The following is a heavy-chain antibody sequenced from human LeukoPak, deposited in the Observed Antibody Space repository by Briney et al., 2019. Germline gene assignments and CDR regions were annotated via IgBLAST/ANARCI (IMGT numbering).Heavy chain of an antibody. V-gene: IGHV3-11*06. CDR2: ISGSSDYT. J-gene: IGHJ3*01. CDR1: GFTFGDYY. CDR3: ARDGFSSGWFN. Sequence: GGSLRLSCAASGFTFGDYYMSWIRQAPGKGLEWISSISGSSDYTPYADFLKGRVTISRDNAKNSLYLQLNSLSVEDTVVYYCARDGFSSGWFNWGQGTMVTVSS. D-gene: IGHD6-19*01.